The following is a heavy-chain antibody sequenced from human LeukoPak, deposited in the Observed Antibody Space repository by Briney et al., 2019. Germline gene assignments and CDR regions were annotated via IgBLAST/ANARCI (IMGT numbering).Heavy chain of an antibody. CDR2: THTSGDT. CDR3: ARETTAAGYPFYFDY. CDR1: GDSTSNFY. V-gene: IGHV4-4*07. J-gene: IGHJ4*02. Sequence: SETLSLTCTVSGDSTSNFYWNWIWQSAGKGLEWIGRTHTSGDTNYNPSLKSRVTMSADMSKNQLSLKLTSVTAADTAVYYCARETTAAGYPFYFDYWGQGSLVTVSA. D-gene: IGHD2-2*03.